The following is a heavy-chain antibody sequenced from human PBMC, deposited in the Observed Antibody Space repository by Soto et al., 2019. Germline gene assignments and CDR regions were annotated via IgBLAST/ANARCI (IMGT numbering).Heavy chain of an antibody. CDR3: EGGNEPSRGFDY. D-gene: IGHD1-1*01. CDR2: IWYDGSNK. CDR1: GFTFSRDG. Sequence: QVPLVESGGGVVQPGSSLRLSCAASGFTFSRDGMHWVRQAPGKGLEWVEVIWYDGSNKYYADSVKGRFTISRDNSKNTLYLQINRLRAEDTAVYYCEGGNEPSRGFDYWGQGTLVTVSS. V-gene: IGHV3-33*01. J-gene: IGHJ4*02.